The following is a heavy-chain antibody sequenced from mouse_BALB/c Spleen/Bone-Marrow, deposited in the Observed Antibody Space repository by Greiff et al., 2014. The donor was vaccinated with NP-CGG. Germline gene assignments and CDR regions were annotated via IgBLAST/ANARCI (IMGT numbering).Heavy chain of an antibody. CDR1: GYTFTSYW. CDR2: IDPSDSYT. J-gene: IGHJ3*01. CDR3: ASYYGYDEGFAC. Sequence: QVQLQQPGAELVKPGASVKLSCKASGYTFTSYWMHWVKQRPGQGLEWIGEIDPSDSYTNYNQKFKGKATLTVDKSSSTAYMQLSSLTSEDSAVYYCASYYGYDEGFACWGQGTLVTVSA. V-gene: IGHV1-69*02. D-gene: IGHD2-2*01.